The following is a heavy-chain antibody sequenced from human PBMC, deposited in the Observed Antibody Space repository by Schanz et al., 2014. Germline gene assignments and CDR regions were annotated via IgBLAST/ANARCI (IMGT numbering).Heavy chain of an antibody. D-gene: IGHD4-17*01. V-gene: IGHV3-23*04. CDR2: ISGSGIST. CDR1: GFTFSNYA. J-gene: IGHJ3*02. CDR3: AKDEDSSPVTTDAFDI. Sequence: EVPLVESGGGLAQPGGSLRLSCAASGFTFSNYAMNWVRQAPGKGLEWVSSISGSGISTYSADSVQGRFTISRDNSRNTLYLQMNSLRAEDTAVYYCAKDEDSSPVTTDAFDIWGQGTMVTVSS.